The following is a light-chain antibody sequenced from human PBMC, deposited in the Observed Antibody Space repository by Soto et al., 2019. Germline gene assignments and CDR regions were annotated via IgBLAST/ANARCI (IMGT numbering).Light chain of an antibody. J-gene: IGLJ2*01. CDR3: SSYTTSSTVV. CDR1: NSDVGGYNY. V-gene: IGLV2-14*01. Sequence: QSALTQPASISGSPGQSSTISCTGTNSDVGGYNYVSWYQQYPGKAPKLMIYDVDNRPSGVSYRFSGSKSGKTASLTSSGLQAEDEADYYFSSYTTSSTVVFGGGTKLTVL. CDR2: DVD.